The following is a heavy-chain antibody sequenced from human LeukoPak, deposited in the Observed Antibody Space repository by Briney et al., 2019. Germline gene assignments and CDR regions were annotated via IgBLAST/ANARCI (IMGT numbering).Heavy chain of an antibody. CDR1: GGSISSGGYS. CDR3: ARGSGSYEGSYSDY. D-gene: IGHD1-26*01. J-gene: IGHJ4*02. CDR2: IYHSGST. V-gene: IGHV4-30-2*01. Sequence: SETLSLTCAVSGGSISSGGYSWSWIRLPPGKGLEWIGYIYHSGSTYYNPSLKSRVTISVDRSKNQFSLKLSSVTAADTAVYYCARGSGSYEGSYSDYWGQGTLVTVSS.